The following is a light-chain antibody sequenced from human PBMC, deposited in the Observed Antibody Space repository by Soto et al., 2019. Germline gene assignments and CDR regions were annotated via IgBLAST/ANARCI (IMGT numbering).Light chain of an antibody. V-gene: IGKV3-20*01. CDR3: QQYGGLPRT. J-gene: IGKJ2*01. Sequence: EIVLTQSPGTLSLSPGERATLSCRASQSVSNNFLAWYQQKPGQAPRLLIYGASFRATGIPDRFSGSGSGTDFTLSISRLEPEDFAVYYCQQYGGLPRTFGPGTNLEIK. CDR1: QSVSNNF. CDR2: GAS.